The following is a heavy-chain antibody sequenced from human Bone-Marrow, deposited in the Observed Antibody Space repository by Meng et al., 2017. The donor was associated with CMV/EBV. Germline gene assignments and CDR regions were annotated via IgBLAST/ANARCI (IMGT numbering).Heavy chain of an antibody. CDR1: TFSSYA. CDR2: ISYDENNK. D-gene: IGHD3-10*01. CDR3: ARDPLIDYYGSGSYTFDY. V-gene: IGHV3-30*04. Sequence: TFSSYARHWVHQAPGKGLEWVAVISYDENNKYYADSVKGRFTISRDNPKNTLYLQMSSLRAEDTAVYYCARDPLIDYYGSGSYTFDYWGQGTLVTVSS. J-gene: IGHJ4*02.